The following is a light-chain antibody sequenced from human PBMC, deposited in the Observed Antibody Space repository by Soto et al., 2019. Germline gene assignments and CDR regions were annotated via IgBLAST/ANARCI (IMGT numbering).Light chain of an antibody. J-gene: IGKJ4*01. Sequence: EIVLTQSPGTLSLSPGERATLSCRASQSVSSSYLAWYQQKPGQAPRLLIYGASSRATGIPDRFSGSGSGTDFTLTISRLEPEDFAVYYCQQYGSSLSLGGGTKVDIK. CDR1: QSVSSSY. CDR2: GAS. CDR3: QQYGSSLS. V-gene: IGKV3-20*01.